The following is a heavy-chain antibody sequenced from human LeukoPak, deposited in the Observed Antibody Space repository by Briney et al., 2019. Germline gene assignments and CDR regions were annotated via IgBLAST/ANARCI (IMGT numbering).Heavy chain of an antibody. J-gene: IGHJ4*02. Sequence: GGSLRLSCAASGFTFSSYSMNWVRQAPGKGLEWVSSITSSSSYIYYADSVRGRFTVSRDNAKNSLYLQMNSLRAEDTAVYYCARDWSVDYYDSSGHPFDYWGQGTLVTVS. V-gene: IGHV3-21*01. CDR2: ITSSSSYI. CDR1: GFTFSSYS. D-gene: IGHD3-22*01. CDR3: ARDWSVDYYDSSGHPFDY.